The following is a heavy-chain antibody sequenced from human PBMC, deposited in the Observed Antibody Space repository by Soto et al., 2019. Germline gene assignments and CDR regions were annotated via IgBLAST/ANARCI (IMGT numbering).Heavy chain of an antibody. CDR3: AKGPTYYYDSSGYYWFDP. CDR1: GFTFSSYA. CDR2: ISGSGGST. J-gene: IGHJ5*02. D-gene: IGHD3-22*01. Sequence: LRLSCAASGFTFSSYAMSWVRQAPGKGLEWVSAISGSGGSTYYADSVKGRFTISRDNSKNTLYLQMNSLRAEDTAVYYCAKGPTYYYDSSGYYWFDPWGQGTLVTVSS. V-gene: IGHV3-23*01.